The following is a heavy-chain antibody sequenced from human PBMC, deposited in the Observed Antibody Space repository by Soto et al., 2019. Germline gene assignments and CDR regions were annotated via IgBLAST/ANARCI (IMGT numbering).Heavy chain of an antibody. J-gene: IGHJ4*02. Sequence: GGSLRLSCAASGFIFSNYEMSWVRQAPGKGLEWVSYIDHSGTTIYYADSVKGRFTISRGNAKNSLFLQMNSLRAEDTAVYYCARGHIVATILDYWGQGTLVTVSS. CDR1: GFIFSNYE. V-gene: IGHV3-48*03. CDR2: IDHSGTTI. CDR3: ARGHIVATILDY. D-gene: IGHD5-12*01.